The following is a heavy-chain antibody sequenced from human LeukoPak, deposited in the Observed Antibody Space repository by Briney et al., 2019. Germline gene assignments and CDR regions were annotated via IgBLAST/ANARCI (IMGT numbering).Heavy chain of an antibody. J-gene: IGHJ4*02. D-gene: IGHD5-12*01. Sequence: SETLSLTCTVSGGSISSSSYYWGWIRQPPGKGLEWIGNIFYSGSTYYNPSLNSRVTISVDTSKNQFSLKLTSVTAADTAVYSCARGRGECAYRAYDCAFDYWGLGTLVTVSS. V-gene: IGHV4-39*07. CDR1: GGSISSSSYY. CDR2: IFYSGST. CDR3: ARGRGECAYRAYDCAFDY.